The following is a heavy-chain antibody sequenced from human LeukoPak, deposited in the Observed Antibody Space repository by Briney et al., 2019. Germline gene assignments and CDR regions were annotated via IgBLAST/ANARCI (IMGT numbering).Heavy chain of an antibody. Sequence: ASVKVSCKASGYTFTSYGISWVRQAPGQGLEWMGWISAYNGNTNYAQKLQGRVTMTTDTSTSTAYMELRGLRSDDTAMYYCARAYMGYDSSGYYYGDAFDIWGQGTMVTVSS. CDR1: GYTFTSYG. V-gene: IGHV1-18*01. J-gene: IGHJ3*02. CDR3: ARAYMGYDSSGYYYGDAFDI. D-gene: IGHD3-22*01. CDR2: ISAYNGNT.